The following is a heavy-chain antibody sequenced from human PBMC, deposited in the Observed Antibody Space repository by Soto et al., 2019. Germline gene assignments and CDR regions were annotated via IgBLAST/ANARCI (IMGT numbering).Heavy chain of an antibody. CDR2: IKQDGSEK. J-gene: IGHJ6*02. CDR3: ARAEGYCSSTSCSTPYYYYGMDV. V-gene: IGHV3-7*03. D-gene: IGHD2-2*01. Sequence: GGSLRLSCAASGFTFSSYWMSWVRQAPGKGLEWVANIKQDGSEKYYVDSVKGRFTISRDNAKNSLYLQMNSLRAEDTAVYYCARAEGYCSSTSCSTPYYYYGMDVCGQGPTVTVYS. CDR1: GFTFSSYW.